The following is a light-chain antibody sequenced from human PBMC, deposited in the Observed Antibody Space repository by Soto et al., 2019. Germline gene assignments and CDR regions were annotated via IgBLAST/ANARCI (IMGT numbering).Light chain of an antibody. V-gene: IGKV3-15*01. CDR2: DAS. CDR3: QQYNTSHT. CDR1: QSVSYH. J-gene: IGKJ4*01. Sequence: IVMTQTPATLSVSPGGRVTLSCRASQSVSYHVAWYQQKPGQTPRLVIYDASTRASGIPARSSGTRSGTGFSLTVSRIQSEDLGIYYCQQYNTSHTFGGETRVDI.